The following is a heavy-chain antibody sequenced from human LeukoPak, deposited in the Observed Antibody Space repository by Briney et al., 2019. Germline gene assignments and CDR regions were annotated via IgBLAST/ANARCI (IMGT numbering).Heavy chain of an antibody. CDR1: GFTFSSYA. Sequence: GGSLRLSCAASGFTFSSYAMSGVRQAPGKGRESVSAISGSGGSTYYADSVKGRFTNSRDNSKNTLYLQMNSLRAEDTAVYYCAKDSDSSGLPGIFDIWGQGIMVTVSS. CDR2: ISGSGGST. J-gene: IGHJ3*02. D-gene: IGHD6-19*01. CDR3: AKDSDSSGLPGIFDI. V-gene: IGHV3-23*01.